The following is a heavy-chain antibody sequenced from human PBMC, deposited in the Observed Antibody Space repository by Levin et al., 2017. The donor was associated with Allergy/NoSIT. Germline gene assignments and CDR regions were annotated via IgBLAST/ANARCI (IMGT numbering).Heavy chain of an antibody. CDR1: GGSVSSASHY. CDR3: ARVDGGGNYFDN. Sequence: PSETLSLTCSVSGGSVSSASHYWGWIRQPPGKGLEWIGSIYYSGSTYYNPSFKSRVTISVDTSNNHFALKLTSVTAADTAVYYCARVDGGGNYFDNWGQGTLVTVSS. J-gene: IGHJ4*02. D-gene: IGHD3-16*01. CDR2: IYYSGST. V-gene: IGHV4-39*02.